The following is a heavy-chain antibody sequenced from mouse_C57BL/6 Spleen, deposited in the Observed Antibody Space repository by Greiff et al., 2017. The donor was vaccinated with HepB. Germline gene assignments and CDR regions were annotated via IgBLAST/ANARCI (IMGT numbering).Heavy chain of an antibody. Sequence: EVQLQQSVAELVRPGASVKLSCTASGFNIKNTYMHWVKQRPEQGLEWIGRIDPANGNTKYAPKFQGKATITADTSSNTAYLQLSSLTSEDTALYYCARNDYYGSSYGYFDVWGTGTTVTVSS. J-gene: IGHJ1*03. CDR3: ARNDYYGSSYGYFDV. D-gene: IGHD1-1*01. CDR1: GFNIKNTY. V-gene: IGHV14-3*01. CDR2: IDPANGNT.